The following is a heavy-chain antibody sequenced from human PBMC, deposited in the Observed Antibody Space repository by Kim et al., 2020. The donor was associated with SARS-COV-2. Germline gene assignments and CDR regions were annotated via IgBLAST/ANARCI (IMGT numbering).Heavy chain of an antibody. Sequence: GGSLRLSCAASGFTFDDYAMHWVRQAPGKGLEWVSGISWNSGSIGYADSVKGRFTISRDNAKNSLYLQMNSLRAEDTALYYCAKDGGADGSHFQHWGQGTLVTVSS. V-gene: IGHV3-9*01. CDR1: GFTFDDYA. D-gene: IGHD3-16*01. CDR3: AKDGGADGSHFQH. J-gene: IGHJ1*01. CDR2: ISWNSGSI.